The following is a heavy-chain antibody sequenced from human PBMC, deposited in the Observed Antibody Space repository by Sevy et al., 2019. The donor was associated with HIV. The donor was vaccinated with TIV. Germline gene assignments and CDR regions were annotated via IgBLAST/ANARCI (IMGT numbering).Heavy chain of an antibody. CDR3: AREGVIYDDDGRDFDDAFDI. CDR2: IKQGGNEQ. D-gene: IGHD2-21*01. J-gene: IGHJ3*02. V-gene: IGHV3-7*01. Sequence: GGSLRLSCAASAFSLSNYYMTWVLQAPGKGLEWVANIKQGGNEQFYLESVKGRFTISRDDSKNSVYLQMTSLRAEDTAVYYCAREGVIYDDDGRDFDDAFDIWGHGTMVTVSS. CDR1: AFSLSNYY.